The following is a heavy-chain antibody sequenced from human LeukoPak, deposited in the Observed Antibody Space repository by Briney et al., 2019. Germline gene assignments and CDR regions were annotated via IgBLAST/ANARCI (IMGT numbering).Heavy chain of an antibody. CDR3: ARDLGIVLTD. D-gene: IGHD2-8*01. CDR1: GGTFSSYA. J-gene: IGHJ1*01. V-gene: IGHV1-69*05. CDR2: IIPIFGTA. Sequence: ASVKVSCKASGGTFSSYAISWVRQAPGQGLERMGRIIPIFGTANYAQKFQGRVTITTDESTSTAYMELSSLRSEDTAVYYCARDLGIVLTDWGQGTLVTVSS.